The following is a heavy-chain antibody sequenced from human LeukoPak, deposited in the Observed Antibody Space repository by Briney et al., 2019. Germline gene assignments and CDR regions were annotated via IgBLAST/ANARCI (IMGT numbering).Heavy chain of an antibody. CDR1: GGSISSYY. CDR3: ARDGDYGDYYLDY. D-gene: IGHD4-17*01. V-gene: IGHV4-59*01. Sequence: SETLSLTCTVSGGSISSYYWSWIRQPPGKGLEWIGYIYYSGSTNYNPSLKSRVTISVDTSKNQFSLKLSSVTAADTAVYYCARDGDYGDYYLDYWGQGTLVTVSS. CDR2: IYYSGST. J-gene: IGHJ4*02.